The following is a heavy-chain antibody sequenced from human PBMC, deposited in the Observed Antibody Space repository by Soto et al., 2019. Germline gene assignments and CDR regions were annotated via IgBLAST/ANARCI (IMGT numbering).Heavy chain of an antibody. D-gene: IGHD6-13*01. Sequence: PGGSLRLSCAASGFTFSRYELNWVRQAPGKGLEWISYISTSGSTIYYADSVKGRFTISRDNAKNSLYLQMNSLRAEDTAVYYCARELAAAGYFDYWGQGTLVTVSS. CDR1: GFTFSRYE. J-gene: IGHJ4*02. V-gene: IGHV3-48*03. CDR3: ARELAAAGYFDY. CDR2: ISTSGSTI.